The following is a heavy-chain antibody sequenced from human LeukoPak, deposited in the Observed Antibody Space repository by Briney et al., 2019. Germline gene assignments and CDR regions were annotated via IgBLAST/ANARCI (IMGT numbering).Heavy chain of an antibody. Sequence: PGGSLRLSCAASGFTFSSYSMNWVRQAPGKGLEWVSYISSSSSTIYYADSVKGRFTISRDNAKNSLYLQMNSLRAEDTAVYYCATNRVPETTYCSSTSCYVMKFDPWGQGTLVTVSS. CDR2: ISSSSSTI. J-gene: IGHJ5*02. CDR1: GFTFSSYS. CDR3: ATNRVPETTYCSSTSCYVMKFDP. V-gene: IGHV3-48*01. D-gene: IGHD2-2*01.